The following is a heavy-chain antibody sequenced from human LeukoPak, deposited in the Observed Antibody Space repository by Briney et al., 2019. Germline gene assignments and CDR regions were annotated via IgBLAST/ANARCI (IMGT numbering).Heavy chain of an antibody. V-gene: IGHV3-53*01. CDR3: VREGNWAY. Sequence: GGSLRLSCAVSGVTVSDNLMSWVRQAPGKGLEWLAVLYNSGNPFYANSVRGRFSVSRDSSRNTLYLQMNSLRVEDTAVYYCVREGNWAYWGQGTLVTVSS. CDR2: LYNSGNP. CDR1: GVTVSDNL. D-gene: IGHD3-16*01. J-gene: IGHJ4*01.